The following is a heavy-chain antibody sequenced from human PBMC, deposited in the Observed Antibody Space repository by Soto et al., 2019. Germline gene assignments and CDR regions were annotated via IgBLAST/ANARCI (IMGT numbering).Heavy chain of an antibody. J-gene: IGHJ6*02. Sequence: EVQLVQSGAEVKKPGESLKISCKGSGYSFTNYWIGWVRQMPGKGLEWMGIIYPGDSDTRYSPSFQGQVTISADKSISTAYLQWSSLKASDTAMYYCARRREFGNYYDSSGYAYGMDVWGQGTTVTVSS. CDR3: ARRREFGNYYDSSGYAYGMDV. CDR2: IYPGDSDT. V-gene: IGHV5-51*03. D-gene: IGHD3-22*01. CDR1: GYSFTNYW.